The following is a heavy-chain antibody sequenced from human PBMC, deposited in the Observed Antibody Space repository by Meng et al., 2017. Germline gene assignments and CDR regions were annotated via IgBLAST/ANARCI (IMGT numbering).Heavy chain of an antibody. J-gene: IGHJ4*02. CDR1: GGTFNSYA. CDR3: ARDDYSNYLPFDY. D-gene: IGHD4-11*01. V-gene: IGHV1-69*01. CDR2: IIPIFGTA. Sequence: QGQRLQSGAEVKKPGSLVKVSCKASGGTFNSYAISWVRQAPGQGLEWMGGIIPIFGTANYAQKFQGRVTITADESTSTAYMELSSLRSEDTAVYYCARDDYSNYLPFDYWGQGTLVTVSS.